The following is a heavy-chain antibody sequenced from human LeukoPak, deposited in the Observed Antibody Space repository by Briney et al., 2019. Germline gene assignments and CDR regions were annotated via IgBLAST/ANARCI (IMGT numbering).Heavy chain of an antibody. V-gene: IGHV3-21*01. CDR3: ARDIYVAYCGGDCYSENWYFDL. D-gene: IGHD2-21*02. Sequence: NPGGSLRLSCAASGFTFSSYSMNWVRQAPGKGLEWVSSISSSSSYIYYADSVKGRFTISRDNAKNSLYLQMNSLRAEDTAVYYCARDIYVAYCGGDCYSENWYFDLWGRGTLVTASS. J-gene: IGHJ2*01. CDR2: ISSSSSYI. CDR1: GFTFSSYS.